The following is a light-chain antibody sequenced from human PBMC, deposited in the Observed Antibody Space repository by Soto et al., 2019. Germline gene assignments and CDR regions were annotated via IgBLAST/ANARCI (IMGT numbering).Light chain of an antibody. CDR2: KAS. Sequence: DIQMAQSPSTLSASVGDRVSITCRASQSIRSWLAWYQQKPGKAPKLLIYKASSLQSGVPSRFSGSGSGTEFTLTISSLQPDDFATYYCQQYNTYSPITFGQGTRLE. CDR3: QQYNTYSPIT. V-gene: IGKV1-5*03. CDR1: QSIRSW. J-gene: IGKJ5*01.